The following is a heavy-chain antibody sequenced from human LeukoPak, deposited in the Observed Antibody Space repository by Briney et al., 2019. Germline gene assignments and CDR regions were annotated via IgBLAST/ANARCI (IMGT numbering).Heavy chain of an antibody. D-gene: IGHD3-3*01. CDR3: ARERFLEWLSPAFDQ. J-gene: IGHJ4*02. CDR2: ISTSATTK. CDR1: GFTFSSYE. V-gene: IGHV3-48*03. Sequence: PGGSPRLSCAASGFTFSSYEMNWVRQAPGKGLEWVSYISTSATTKYYADSVKGRFTISRDNAKNSLFPQMNSLRAEDTAVYYCARERFLEWLSPAFDQGGQGTLVTVSS.